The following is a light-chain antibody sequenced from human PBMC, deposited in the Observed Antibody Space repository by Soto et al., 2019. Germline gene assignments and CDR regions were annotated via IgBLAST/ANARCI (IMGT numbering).Light chain of an antibody. CDR3: QQSSSSPPIT. V-gene: IGKV1-39*01. J-gene: IGKJ5*01. CDR1: QNIDNN. Sequence: DIQLTQSPSSLSASLGDSVSISCRASQNIDNNLHWYRQKSGKAPEVLIYAASTLRDGGSLRFSGTGYGTEFTLTINNLQPEDFATYYCQQSSSSPPITFGQGTRL. CDR2: AAS.